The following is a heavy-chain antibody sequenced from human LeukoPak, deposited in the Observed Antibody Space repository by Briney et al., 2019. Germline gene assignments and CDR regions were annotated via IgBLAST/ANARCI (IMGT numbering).Heavy chain of an antibody. V-gene: IGHV3-30*02. J-gene: IGHJ4*02. CDR2: IRYDGSNK. CDR1: GFTFSSYG. CDR3: AKDSGPSGLYGDYFDY. Sequence: PGGSLRLSCAASGFTFSSYGMHWVRQAPGKGLEWVAFIRYDGSNKYYADSVKGRFTISRDNSKNTLYLQMNSLRAEDTAVYYCAKDSGPSGLYGDYFDYWGQGTLVTVSS. D-gene: IGHD3-10*01.